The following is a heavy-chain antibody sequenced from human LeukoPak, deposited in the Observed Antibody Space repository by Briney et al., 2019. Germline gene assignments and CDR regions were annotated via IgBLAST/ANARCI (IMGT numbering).Heavy chain of an antibody. CDR1: GFTVSSNY. Sequence: GGSLRLSCAASGFTVSSNYMSWVRQAPGKGLEWVSVIYSGGSTYYADSVKGRFTISRDNSKNTLYLQMNSLGAEDTAVYYCAKDLITYYYDSSGEYFQHWGQGTLVTVSS. J-gene: IGHJ1*01. D-gene: IGHD3-22*01. V-gene: IGHV3-66*01. CDR2: IYSGGST. CDR3: AKDLITYYYDSSGEYFQH.